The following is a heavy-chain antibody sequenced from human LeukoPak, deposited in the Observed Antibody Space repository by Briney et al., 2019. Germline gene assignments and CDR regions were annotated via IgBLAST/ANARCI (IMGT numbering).Heavy chain of an antibody. J-gene: IGHJ6*03. CDR3: ARDATTEPGTVYMDV. D-gene: IGHD1-14*01. CDR2: ISYDGNNK. CDR1: GFTFSSYG. V-gene: IGHV3-30*03. Sequence: GSLRLSCAASGFTFSSYGMHWVRQAPGKGLEWVAVISYDGNNKYYTDSVKGRFTISRDNSKNTLYLQMNSLRAEDTALYFCARDATTEPGTVYMDVWGKGTTVTISS.